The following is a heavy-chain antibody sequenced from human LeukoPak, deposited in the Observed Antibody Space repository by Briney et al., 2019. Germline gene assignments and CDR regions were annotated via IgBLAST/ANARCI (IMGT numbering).Heavy chain of an antibody. D-gene: IGHD2-2*01. CDR1: GFTFSSYG. CDR3: AKEGVVPAAMGAFDY. CDR2: IRYDGSNK. V-gene: IGHV3-30*02. Sequence: GGSLRLSCAASGFTFSSYGMHWVRQAPGKGLEWVAFIRYDGSNKYYADSVKGRFTISRDNSKNTLYLQMNSLRAEDTAVYYCAKEGVVPAAMGAFDYWGQGTLVTVSS. J-gene: IGHJ4*02.